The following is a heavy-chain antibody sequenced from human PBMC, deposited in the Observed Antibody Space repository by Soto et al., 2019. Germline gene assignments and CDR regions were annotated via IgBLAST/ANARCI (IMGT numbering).Heavy chain of an antibody. D-gene: IGHD5-12*01. J-gene: IGHJ3*02. CDR3: ATDGPSNSGNLYAFDI. Sequence: ASVKVSCKASGYTSTNYGVTWVRQAPGQGLEWLGRVTPYKADTNSAQNLQGRVTMATDTSTNTAYLELRSLRSDDTAVYFCATDGPSNSGNLYAFDIWGQGTMVTV. CDR2: VTPYKADT. CDR1: GYTSTNYG. V-gene: IGHV1-18*04.